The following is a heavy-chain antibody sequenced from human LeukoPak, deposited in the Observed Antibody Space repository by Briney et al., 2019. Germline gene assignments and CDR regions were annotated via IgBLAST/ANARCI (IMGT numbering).Heavy chain of an antibody. CDR2: IYYSGST. J-gene: IGHJ4*02. CDR1: GGSISSGGYY. Sequence: SETLSLTCTVSGGSISSGGYYWSWIRQHPGKGLEWIGYIYYSGSTYYNPSLKSRVTISVDTSKNQFSLKLSSVTAADTAVYYCAKDPIRERYQPLLYLPYFDYWGQGTLVTVSS. CDR3: AKDPIRERYQPLLYLPYFDY. V-gene: IGHV4-31*03. D-gene: IGHD2-2*02.